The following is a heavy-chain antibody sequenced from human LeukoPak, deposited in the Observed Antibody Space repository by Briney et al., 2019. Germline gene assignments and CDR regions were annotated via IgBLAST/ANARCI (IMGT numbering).Heavy chain of an antibody. CDR2: IYNSGRT. Sequence: GGSLRLSCAASGFTVSSNYMSWVRQVPGKGLGWVSVIYNSGRTYYADSVKGRFTISRDNSKNTVYLQMNSLRAEDTAVYYCARESNSGYYLSYWGQGTLVTVSS. V-gene: IGHV3-66*01. CDR1: GFTVSSNY. J-gene: IGHJ4*02. CDR3: ARESNSGYYLSY. D-gene: IGHD3-22*01.